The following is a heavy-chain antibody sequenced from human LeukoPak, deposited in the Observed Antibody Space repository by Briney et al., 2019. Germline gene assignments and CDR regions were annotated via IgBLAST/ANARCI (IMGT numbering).Heavy chain of an antibody. D-gene: IGHD6-19*01. CDR3: AKDNRRHYTSGPNPDSLH. V-gene: IGHV3-21*04. CDR2: ISSSSSYI. Sequence: GGSLRLSCAASGFTFSSYSMNWVRQAPGKGLEWVSSISSSSSYIYYADSVKGRFTISRDNAKNSLYLQMNSLRVEDTAFYYCAKDNRRHYTSGPNPDSLHWGQGALVTVSS. J-gene: IGHJ4*02. CDR1: GFTFSSYS.